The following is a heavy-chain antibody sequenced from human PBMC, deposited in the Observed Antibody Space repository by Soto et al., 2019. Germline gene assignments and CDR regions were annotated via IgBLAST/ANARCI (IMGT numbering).Heavy chain of an antibody. Sequence: GGSLRLSCAASGFTFHTYTMNWVRQAPGKGLEWVSSISSSSSSHIYYADSVKGRFTISRDNAKNSLYLQMNSLRAEDTAVYYCARDPMRPATVTTGGDYWGQGTLVTVSS. CDR1: GFTFHTYT. J-gene: IGHJ4*02. D-gene: IGHD4-17*01. V-gene: IGHV3-21*01. CDR3: ARDPMRPATVTTGGDY. CDR2: ISSSSSSHI.